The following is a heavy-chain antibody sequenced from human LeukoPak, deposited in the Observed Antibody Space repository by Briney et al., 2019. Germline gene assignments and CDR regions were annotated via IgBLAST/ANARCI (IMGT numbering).Heavy chain of an antibody. CDR2: INPNSGGT. J-gene: IGHJ3*02. Sequence: VASVKVSCKASGYTFTSYYMHWVRQAPGQGLEWMGWINPNSGGTNYAQKFQGWVTMTRDTSISTAYMELSRLRSDDTAVYYCAREYYYDSSGYPGGSHAFDIWGQGTTVTVSS. CDR1: GYTFTSYY. CDR3: AREYYYDSSGYPGGSHAFDI. V-gene: IGHV1-2*04. D-gene: IGHD3-22*01.